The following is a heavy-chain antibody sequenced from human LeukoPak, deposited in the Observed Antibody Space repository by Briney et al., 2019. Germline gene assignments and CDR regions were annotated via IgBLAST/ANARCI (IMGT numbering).Heavy chain of an antibody. CDR2: IYNSGST. Sequence: SETLSLTCTVSGGSITSSTYYWGWIRQPPGKGLEWIGSIYNSGSTYYTPSLKSRVTISVDTSKNQFSLKLSSVTAADTAVYYCARGASVAAGYNYFDYWGQGTLVTVSS. D-gene: IGHD6-13*01. V-gene: IGHV4-39*07. CDR3: ARGASVAAGYNYFDY. CDR1: GGSITSSTYY. J-gene: IGHJ4*02.